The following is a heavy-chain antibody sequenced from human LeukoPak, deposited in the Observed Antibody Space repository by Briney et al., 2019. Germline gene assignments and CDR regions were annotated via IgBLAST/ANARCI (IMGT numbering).Heavy chain of an antibody. V-gene: IGHV4-34*01. J-gene: IGHJ4*02. Sequence: SETLSLTCAVYGGSFSGYYWSWIRQPPGKGLEWIGEINHSGSTNYNPSLKCRVTISVDTSKNQFSLKLSSVTAADTAVYYCARGHHDYGDSVWGQGTLVTVSS. CDR2: INHSGST. D-gene: IGHD4-17*01. CDR1: GGSFSGYY. CDR3: ARGHHDYGDSV.